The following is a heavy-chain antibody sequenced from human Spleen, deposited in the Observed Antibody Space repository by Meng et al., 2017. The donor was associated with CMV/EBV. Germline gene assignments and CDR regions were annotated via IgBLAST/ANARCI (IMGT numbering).Heavy chain of an antibody. V-gene: IGHV3-20*04. CDR3: ARGGYCSGYSCYSTYDHLYAMDV. J-gene: IGHJ6*02. CDR1: GFTFDDYG. CDR2: INWNGGGT. Sequence: GGSLRLSCAASGFTFDDYGMSWVRQAPGQVLEWVSGINWNGGGTGYGDSVKGRFSISRHNARNSVSLQMDSLRAEETAVYYCARGGYCSGYSCYSTYDHLYAMDVWGQGTKVTVSS. D-gene: IGHD2-15*01.